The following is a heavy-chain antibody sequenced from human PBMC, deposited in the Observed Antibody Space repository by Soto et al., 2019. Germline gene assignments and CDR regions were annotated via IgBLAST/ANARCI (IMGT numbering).Heavy chain of an antibody. D-gene: IGHD4-17*01. V-gene: IGHV3-20*01. J-gene: IGHJ3*02. CDR2: INWNGGST. Sequence: GGSLRLSCAASGFTFDDYGMSWVRQAPGKGLEWVSGINWNGGSTGYADSVKGRFTISRDNAKNSLYLQMNSLRAEDTALYHCARDKGGTVILGAFDIWGQGTMVTVSS. CDR3: ARDKGGTVILGAFDI. CDR1: GFTFDDYG.